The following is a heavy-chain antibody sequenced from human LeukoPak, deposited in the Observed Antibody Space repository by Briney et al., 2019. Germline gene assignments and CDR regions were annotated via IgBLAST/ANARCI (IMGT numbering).Heavy chain of an antibody. Sequence: SETLSLTXTVSGGSISSYYWSWIRQPPGKGLEWIGYIYYSGSTNYNPSLKSRVTISVDTSKNQFSLKLSSVTAADTAVYYCARYFHYYDSSGYYSRFDYWGQGTLVTVSS. CDR2: IYYSGST. D-gene: IGHD3-22*01. CDR1: GGSISSYY. V-gene: IGHV4-59*01. CDR3: ARYFHYYDSSGYYSRFDY. J-gene: IGHJ4*02.